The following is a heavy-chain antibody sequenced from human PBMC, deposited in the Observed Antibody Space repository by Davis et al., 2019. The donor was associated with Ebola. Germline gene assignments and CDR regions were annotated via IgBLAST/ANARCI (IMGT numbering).Heavy chain of an antibody. CDR3: ARDGIVVVPAAIVYYYYGMDV. CDR2: ISSSSSYI. Sequence: PGGSLRLSCAASGFTFSSYSMNWVRQAPGKGLEWVSSISSSSSYIYYADSVKGRFTISRDNAKNSLYLQMNSLRAEDTAVYYCARDGIVVVPAAIVYYYYGMDVWGQGTTVTVSS. D-gene: IGHD2-2*01. V-gene: IGHV3-21*04. CDR1: GFTFSSYS. J-gene: IGHJ6*02.